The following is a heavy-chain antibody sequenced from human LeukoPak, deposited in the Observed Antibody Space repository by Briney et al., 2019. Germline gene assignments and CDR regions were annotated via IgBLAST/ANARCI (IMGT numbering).Heavy chain of an antibody. J-gene: IGHJ3*02. Sequence: SETLSLTCIVSGGSISSYYWSWIRQPPGKGLEWIGYIYHSGSNNYSPSLKSGVTISVDKSKNQFSLKLSSVSAADTAVYYCARARYSNSWYAVDIWGQGTMVTVSS. CDR3: ARARYSNSWYAVDI. V-gene: IGHV4-59*08. CDR2: IYHSGSN. D-gene: IGHD6-13*01. CDR1: GGSISSYY.